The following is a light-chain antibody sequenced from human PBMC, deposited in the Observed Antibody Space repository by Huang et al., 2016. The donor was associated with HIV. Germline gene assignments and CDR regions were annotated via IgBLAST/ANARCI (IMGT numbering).Light chain of an antibody. CDR1: QSISSW. V-gene: IGKV1-5*03. CDR2: KAS. CDR3: QQYNSYPLT. Sequence: DIQMTQSPSTLSASVGDRVTITCRASQSISSWLAWYQQKPGKAPKLLIYKASNLESGGPSRRSGSGSGTEFTLTISSLQPDDFATYYCQQYNSYPLTFGGGTKVQIK. J-gene: IGKJ4*01.